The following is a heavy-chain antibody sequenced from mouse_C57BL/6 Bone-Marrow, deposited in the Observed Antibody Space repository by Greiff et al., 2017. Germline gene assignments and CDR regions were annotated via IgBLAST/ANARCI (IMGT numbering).Heavy chain of an antibody. V-gene: IGHV2-2*01. D-gene: IGHD2-3*01. CDR2: IWSGGST. Sequence: VQLQQSGPGLVQPSQSLSITCTVPGFSLTSYGVHWVRQSPGKGLEWLGVIWSGGSTDYNAAFISRLSISKDKSKSQVYFKMNRLHADDTAIYYCARPIYDGYPLAYWGQGTLVTVSA. CDR1: GFSLTSYG. J-gene: IGHJ3*01. CDR3: ARPIYDGYPLAY.